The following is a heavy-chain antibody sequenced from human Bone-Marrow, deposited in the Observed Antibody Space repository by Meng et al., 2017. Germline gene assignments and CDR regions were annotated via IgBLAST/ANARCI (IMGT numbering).Heavy chain of an antibody. CDR3: ARDLSQKIAVAGIGAFDI. Sequence: GESLKISCAASGFTFSSYAMHWVRQAPGKGLEWVAVISYDGSNKYYADSVKGRFTISRDNSKNTLYLQMNSLRAEDTAVYYCARDLSQKIAVAGIGAFDIWGQETMVTVSS. CDR1: GFTFSSYA. J-gene: IGHJ3*02. D-gene: IGHD6-19*01. CDR2: ISYDGSNK. V-gene: IGHV3-30*04.